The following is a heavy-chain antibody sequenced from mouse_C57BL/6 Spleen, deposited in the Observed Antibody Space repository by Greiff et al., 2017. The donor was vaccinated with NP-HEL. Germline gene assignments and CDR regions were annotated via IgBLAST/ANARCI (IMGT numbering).Heavy chain of an antibody. CDR1: GYTFTDYE. CDR3: TRVVATGYWYFDV. D-gene: IGHD1-1*01. V-gene: IGHV1-15*01. Sequence: QVQLKQSGAELVRPGASVTLSCKASGYTFTDYEMHWVKQTPVHGLEWIGAIDPETGGTAYNQKFKGKAILTADKSSSTAYMELRSLTSEDSAVYYCTRVVATGYWYFDVWGTGTTVTVSS. J-gene: IGHJ1*03. CDR2: IDPETGGT.